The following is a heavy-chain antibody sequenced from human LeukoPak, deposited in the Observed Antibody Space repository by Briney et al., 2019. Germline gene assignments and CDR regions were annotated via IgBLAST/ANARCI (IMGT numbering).Heavy chain of an antibody. J-gene: IGHJ4*02. CDR2: ISGSDGST. Sequence: GGSLRLSCAASGFTFSSYAMSWVRQAPGKGLEWVSGISGSDGSTNYADSVKGRFTISRDNAKNSLYLQMNSLRAEDTAVYYCARVGCSGGSCLGYWGQGTLVTVSS. V-gene: IGHV3-21*01. CDR3: ARVGCSGGSCLGY. CDR1: GFTFSSYA. D-gene: IGHD2-15*01.